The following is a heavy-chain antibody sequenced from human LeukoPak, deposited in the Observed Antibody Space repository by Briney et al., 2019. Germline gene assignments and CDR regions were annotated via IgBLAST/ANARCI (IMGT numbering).Heavy chain of an antibody. V-gene: IGHV4-61*02. Sequence: SQTLSLTSTVSGGSISSGSYYWSWIRQPAGKGLEWIGRIYTSGSTNYNPSLKSRVTISVDTSKNQFSLKLSSMTAADTAVYYCARVCFSSTSCYADYMDVWGKGTTVTVSS. J-gene: IGHJ6*03. CDR1: GGSISSGSYY. CDR3: ARVCFSSTSCYADYMDV. D-gene: IGHD2-2*01. CDR2: IYTSGST.